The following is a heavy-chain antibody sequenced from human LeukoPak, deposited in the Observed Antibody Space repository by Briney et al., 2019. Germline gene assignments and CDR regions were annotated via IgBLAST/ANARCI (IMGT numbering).Heavy chain of an antibody. CDR2: ISGSNSYI. CDR1: GFTFSSYT. V-gene: IGHV3-21*01. D-gene: IGHD1-1*01. CDR3: ARALTTLTYEGY. J-gene: IGHJ4*02. Sequence: GGSLRLSCTASGFTFSSYTMHWIRQAPGKGLEWVSSISGSNSYIFYADSVKGRFTVSRDNAKDSLYLQMNSLRAEDTAVYYCARALTTLTYEGYWGQGTLVTVSS.